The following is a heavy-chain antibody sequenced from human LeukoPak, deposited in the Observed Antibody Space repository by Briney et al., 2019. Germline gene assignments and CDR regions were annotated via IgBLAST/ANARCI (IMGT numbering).Heavy chain of an antibody. V-gene: IGHV1-2*02. D-gene: IGHD2-2*02. Sequence: GASVKVSCKASGYTFTGYYMHWVRQAPGQGLEWMGWINPNSGGTNYAQKFQGRVTMTRDTSISTAYMELSRLRSDGTAVYYCARGLGPRYCSSTSCYTEGDYYFDYWGQGTLVTVSS. CDR2: INPNSGGT. CDR1: GYTFTGYY. J-gene: IGHJ4*02. CDR3: ARGLGPRYCSSTSCYTEGDYYFDY.